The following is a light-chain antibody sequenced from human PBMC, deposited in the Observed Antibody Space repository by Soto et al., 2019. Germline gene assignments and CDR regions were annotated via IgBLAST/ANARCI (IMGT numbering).Light chain of an antibody. V-gene: IGLV1-40*01. CDR2: YNT. J-gene: IGLJ2*01. CDR1: GSTFGAGSD. Sequence: QSVLTQPPSVSGAPGQRVTISCTVSGSTFGAGSDVHWYQQVPGTAPKLLISYNTNRPSGVPDRFSGSKSGTSASLAISGLQPEDEADYYCQSYDTGLTGHVLFGGGTKVTVL. CDR3: QSYDTGLTGHVL.